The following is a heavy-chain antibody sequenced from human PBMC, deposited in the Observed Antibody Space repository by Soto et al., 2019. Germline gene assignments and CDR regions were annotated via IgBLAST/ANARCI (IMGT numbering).Heavy chain of an antibody. CDR3: ARDPTVYSGYDSGGNAFDI. Sequence: GGSLRLSCAASGFTFSSYSMNWVRQAPGKGLEWVSSISSSSSSIYYADSVKGRFTISRDNAKNSLYLQMNSLRAEDTAVYYCARDPTVYSGYDSGGNAFDIWGQGTMVTVSS. V-gene: IGHV3-21*01. CDR1: GFTFSSYS. D-gene: IGHD5-12*01. J-gene: IGHJ3*02. CDR2: ISSSSSSI.